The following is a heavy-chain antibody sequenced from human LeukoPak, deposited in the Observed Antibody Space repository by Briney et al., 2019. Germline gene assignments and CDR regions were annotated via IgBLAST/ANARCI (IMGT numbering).Heavy chain of an antibody. CDR3: ARSRGDGVTGGMDG. CDR1: AFTFSRNY. Sequence: AGALRLSCAASAFTFSRNYMSWVRQPPGKGLEGVLVIDSDGSTYYKDTVKGRYPISRENSKNMMYLQMNSRTADDTAVYYCARSRGDGVTGGMDGWGQGTTVTVSS. J-gene: IGHJ6*02. D-gene: IGHD6-25*01. V-gene: IGHV3-53*01. CDR2: IDSDGST.